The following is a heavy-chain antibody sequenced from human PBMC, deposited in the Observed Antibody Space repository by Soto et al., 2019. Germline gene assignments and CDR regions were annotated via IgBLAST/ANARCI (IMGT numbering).Heavy chain of an antibody. V-gene: IGHV1-2*04. CDR2: INPNSGGT. CDR3: ARENIVATITDYDYYYYYGMDV. D-gene: IGHD5-12*01. Sequence: AASVKVSCKASGYTFTGYYMHWVRQAPGQGLEWMGWINPNSGGTNYAQKFQGWVTMTRDTSISTAYMELSRLRSDDTAVYYCARENIVATITDYDYYYYYGMDVWGQGTTVTVSS. J-gene: IGHJ6*02. CDR1: GYTFTGYY.